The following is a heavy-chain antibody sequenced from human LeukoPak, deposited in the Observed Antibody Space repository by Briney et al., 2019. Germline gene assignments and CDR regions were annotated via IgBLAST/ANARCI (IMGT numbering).Heavy chain of an antibody. CDR2: IYYSGST. CDR1: GGSISSYY. Sequence: SETLSLTCTVSGGSISSYYWSWIRQPPGKGLEWIGYIYYSGSTNYNPSLKSRVTISVDTSKNQFSLKLSSVTAADTAVYYCARHGIQLWLGWFDPWGQGTLVTVSS. V-gene: IGHV4-59*08. D-gene: IGHD5-18*01. J-gene: IGHJ5*02. CDR3: ARHGIQLWLGWFDP.